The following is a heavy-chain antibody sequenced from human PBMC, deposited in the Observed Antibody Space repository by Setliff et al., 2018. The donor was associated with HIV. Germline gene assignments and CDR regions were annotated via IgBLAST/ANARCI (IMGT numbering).Heavy chain of an antibody. CDR3: AVSYGSGSYNNWFDP. CDR1: GGSISSYY. D-gene: IGHD3-10*01. Sequence: SETLSLTCTVSGGSISSYYWSWIRQPPGKGLEWIGYIYYSGSTNYDPSLKSRVTISVDTSKNQFSLKLSSVTAADTAVYYCAVSYGSGSYNNWFDPWGQGTLVTVSS. V-gene: IGHV4-59*01. CDR2: IYYSGST. J-gene: IGHJ5*02.